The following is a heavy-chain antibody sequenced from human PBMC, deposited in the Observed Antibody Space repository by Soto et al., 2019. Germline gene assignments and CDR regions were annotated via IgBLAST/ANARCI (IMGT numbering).Heavy chain of an antibody. Sequence: QVQLQQSGPGLVKPSQTLSLTCAISGDSVSDNTAAWNWIRQSPSRGLEWLGRTYYRSRWYNDYAISVRSRIIINPAPSKNQFSLQLNSVTPEDPAVYSCARDGGIALTTFDFWGQGSLVTVSS. CDR2: TYYRSRWYN. D-gene: IGHD4-17*01. J-gene: IGHJ4*02. V-gene: IGHV6-1*01. CDR1: GDSVSDNTAA. CDR3: ARDGGIALTTFDF.